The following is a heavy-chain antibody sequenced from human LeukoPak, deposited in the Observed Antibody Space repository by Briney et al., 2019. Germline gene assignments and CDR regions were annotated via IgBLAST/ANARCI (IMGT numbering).Heavy chain of an antibody. Sequence: ASVKVSCKASGYTFTGYYMHWVRQAPGQGLEWMGWINPNSGGTNFAQKFQGRGTMTRDTSISTAYMELSRLRSDDTAVYYCAREKRVAGSRGGFDPWGQGTLVTVSS. CDR1: GYTFTGYY. V-gene: IGHV1-2*02. CDR3: AREKRVAGSRGGFDP. J-gene: IGHJ5*02. CDR2: INPNSGGT. D-gene: IGHD6-19*01.